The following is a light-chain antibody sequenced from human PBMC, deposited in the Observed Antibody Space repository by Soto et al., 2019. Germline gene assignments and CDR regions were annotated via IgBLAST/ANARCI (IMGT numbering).Light chain of an antibody. CDR3: QQTSSVPRT. Sequence: DIQMTQSPSSLSASVGDRVTITCRASQSISTFLNWYKQRPGEAPKLLIYVASNLHSGVPSRFSGSGSGTDFTLTISSLQPEDVATYYCQQTSSVPRTFGQGTKLEIK. CDR2: VAS. CDR1: QSISTF. J-gene: IGKJ2*01. V-gene: IGKV1-39*01.